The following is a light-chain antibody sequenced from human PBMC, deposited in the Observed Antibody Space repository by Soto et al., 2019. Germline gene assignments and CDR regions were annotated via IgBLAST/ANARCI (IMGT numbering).Light chain of an antibody. Sequence: EIVMTQSPVTLSVSPGERATLSCRASQSVGTNLAWYQQKPGQAPGLLISGASTRATGIPDRFSGSGAGTELTLTISSLQSEDFAIYYCQQYDDWPQLTFGGGTKLEIK. CDR3: QQYDDWPQLT. CDR2: GAS. J-gene: IGKJ4*01. CDR1: QSVGTN. V-gene: IGKV3-15*01.